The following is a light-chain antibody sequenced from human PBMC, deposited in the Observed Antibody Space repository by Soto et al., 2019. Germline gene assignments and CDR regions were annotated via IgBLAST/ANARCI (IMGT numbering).Light chain of an antibody. CDR3: QQVNSYPLT. CDR2: GTS. CDR1: QDISNY. V-gene: IGKV1-9*01. J-gene: IGKJ4*01. Sequence: EIQLTQSPSFLSASVGDRVTITCRASQDISNYLAWYQQKPGKAPKFLIYGTSTLQSGVPSRFSGSGSGTEFTLTISSLQPEDFATYYCQQVNSYPLTFGGGTKVDIK.